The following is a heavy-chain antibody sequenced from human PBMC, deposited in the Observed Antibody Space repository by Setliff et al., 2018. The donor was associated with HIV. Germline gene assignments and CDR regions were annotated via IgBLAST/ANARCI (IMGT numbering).Heavy chain of an antibody. D-gene: IGHD6-13*01. J-gene: IGHJ4*02. CDR3: TTDAGYSSRWYGD. CDR1: GFSFSNAY. V-gene: IGHV3-15*01. CDR2: IKSKTDGGAI. Sequence: GGSLRLSCAASGFSFSNAYMSWVRQAPGKGLEWIGRIKSKTDGGAIDYAAPVKGRFTISRDDSKTTLYLQMDSLKTEDTAVYYCTTDAGYSSRWYGDWGQGTQVTVSS.